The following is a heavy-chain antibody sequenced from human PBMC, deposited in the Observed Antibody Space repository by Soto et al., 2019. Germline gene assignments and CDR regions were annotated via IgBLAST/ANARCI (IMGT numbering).Heavy chain of an antibody. CDR3: AKDNDSSGDDAFDI. V-gene: IGHV3-9*01. Sequence: GGSLRLSCAASGFTIDSYAMHWVRQAPGKGLEWVAGINWDSGKIGYADSVKGRFSVSRDNAKNSLSLQMNSLRAEDTALYYCAKDNDSSGDDAFDIWGQGTMVTVSS. J-gene: IGHJ3*02. CDR2: INWDSGKI. D-gene: IGHD3-22*01. CDR1: GFTIDSYA.